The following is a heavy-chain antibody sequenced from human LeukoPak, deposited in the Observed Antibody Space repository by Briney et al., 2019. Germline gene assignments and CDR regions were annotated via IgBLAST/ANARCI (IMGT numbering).Heavy chain of an antibody. CDR1: GFTFSSYW. V-gene: IGHV3-7*03. J-gene: IGHJ4*02. Sequence: GGSLRLSCAAPGFTFSSYWMSWVRQAPGKGLEWVANIKQDGSEKYYVDSVKGRFTISRDNAKNSLYLQMNSLRAEDTALYYCAKGGSGYYPYYFDYWGQGTLVTVSS. D-gene: IGHD3-22*01. CDR3: AKGGSGYYPYYFDY. CDR2: IKQDGSEK.